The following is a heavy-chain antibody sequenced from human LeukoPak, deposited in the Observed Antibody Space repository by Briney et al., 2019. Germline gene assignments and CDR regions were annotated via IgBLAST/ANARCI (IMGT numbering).Heavy chain of an antibody. D-gene: IGHD1-26*01. Sequence: ASVKVSCKASGYTFTSYGISWVRQAPGQGLEWMGWISAYNGNTNYAQKLQGRVTMTTDTSTSTAYMELRSLRSDDTAVYYCARVGEYSGSYYYAFDIWGQGTVVTVSS. CDR1: GYTFTSYG. CDR3: ARVGEYSGSYYYAFDI. CDR2: ISAYNGNT. V-gene: IGHV1-18*01. J-gene: IGHJ3*02.